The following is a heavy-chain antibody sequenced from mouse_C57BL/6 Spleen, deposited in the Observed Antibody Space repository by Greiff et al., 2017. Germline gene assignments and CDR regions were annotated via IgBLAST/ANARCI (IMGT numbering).Heavy chain of an antibody. CDR3: AREGVITTVVAPFDY. J-gene: IGHJ2*01. CDR1: GFNIKDYY. CDR2: IDPEDGET. V-gene: IGHV14-2*01. D-gene: IGHD1-1*01. Sequence: EVQLQQSGAELVKPGASVKLSCTASGFNIKDYYMHWVKQRTEQGLEWIGRIDPEDGETKYAPKFQGKATITADTSSTPAYLQLSSLPSEVTAVYYYAREGVITTVVAPFDYWGQGTTLTVSS.